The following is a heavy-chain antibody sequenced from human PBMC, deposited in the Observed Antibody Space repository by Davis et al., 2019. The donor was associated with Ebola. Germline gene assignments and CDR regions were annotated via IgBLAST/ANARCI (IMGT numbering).Heavy chain of an antibody. CDR1: GGTFSDYY. V-gene: IGHV4-34*01. CDR2: VDHSGST. J-gene: IGHJ4*02. D-gene: IGHD3-9*01. Sequence: MPSETLSLTCAVYGGTFSDYYWSWIRQSPGKGLEWIGEVDHSGSTNYNPSLKSRVTISVDTSKNQFSLKLSSVTAADTAVYYCARGTYYDIPDWGQGTLVTVSS. CDR3: ARGTYYDIPD.